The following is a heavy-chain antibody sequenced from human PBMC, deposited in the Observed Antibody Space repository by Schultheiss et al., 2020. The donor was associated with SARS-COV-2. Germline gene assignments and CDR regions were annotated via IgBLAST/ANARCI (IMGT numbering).Heavy chain of an antibody. CDR3: ARGVVVPAAMGFGWFDP. J-gene: IGHJ5*02. CDR2: INQSGST. Sequence: SETLSLTCAVYGGSFSGYYWSWIRQPPGKGLEWIGEINQSGSTNYNPSLKSRVTISVDTSKNQFSLKLSSVTAADTAVYYCARGVVVPAAMGFGWFDPWGQGTLVTVSS. D-gene: IGHD2-2*01. CDR1: GGSFSGYY. V-gene: IGHV4-34*01.